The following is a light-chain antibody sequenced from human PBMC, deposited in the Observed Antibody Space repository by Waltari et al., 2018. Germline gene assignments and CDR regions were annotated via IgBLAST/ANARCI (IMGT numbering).Light chain of an antibody. Sequence: QSALTQPASVSGSPGQSITISCTGTSNDVGGYNYVSWYQQHPGKAPKLMIYDVSNRPSVVSNRFSGSKSGNTASLTISGLQAEDEGNYYCSSYTSSTLVVFGGGTNLTVL. CDR1: SNDVGGYNY. J-gene: IGLJ2*01. CDR2: DVS. V-gene: IGLV2-14*03. CDR3: SSYTSSTLVV.